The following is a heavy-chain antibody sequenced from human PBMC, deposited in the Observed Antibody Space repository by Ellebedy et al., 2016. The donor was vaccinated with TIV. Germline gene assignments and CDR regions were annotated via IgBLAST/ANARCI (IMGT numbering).Heavy chain of an antibody. CDR3: AKDLGKGGGSVVDY. Sequence: GGSLRLXXGASGFTFSSYAMSWVRQAPGQGLEWVSAISGRGRGNTYYAGSVKGRFTISRDDSKNTLYLQMNSLRAEDTAVYYCAKDLGKGGGSVVDYWGQGALVTVSS. CDR1: GFTFSSYA. D-gene: IGHD5/OR15-5a*01. V-gene: IGHV3-23*01. J-gene: IGHJ4*02. CDR2: ISGRGRGNT.